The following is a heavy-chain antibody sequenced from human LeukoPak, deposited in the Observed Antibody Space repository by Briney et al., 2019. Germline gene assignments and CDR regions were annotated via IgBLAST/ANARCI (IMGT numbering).Heavy chain of an antibody. Sequence: GESLKISSKGSGYIFTSYWTGWVSQMPGKGLKWMRIIYPGDSDTRYSPSFQDHVTIRVDKSISTAYLQWSSLKATDNVMYYCARRVGATPGYCVLWGRGTLVTVSS. J-gene: IGHJ2*01. CDR3: ARRVGATPGYCVL. CDR1: GYIFTSYW. D-gene: IGHD1-26*01. CDR2: IYPGDSDT. V-gene: IGHV5-51*01.